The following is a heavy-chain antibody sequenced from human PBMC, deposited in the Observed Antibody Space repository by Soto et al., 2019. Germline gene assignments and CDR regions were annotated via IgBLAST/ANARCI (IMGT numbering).Heavy chain of an antibody. CDR2: IWPDGSTQ. J-gene: IGHJ4*02. D-gene: IGHD2-21*01. CDR1: GFTFSSFG. V-gene: IGHV3-33*01. CDR3: ARDEQHMGRGYFDY. Sequence: QGQLVESGGGVVQPGRSLRLSCAASGFTFSSFGMHWVRQAPGKGLEWVAVIWPDGSTQYYADSVKGRFTISRDNSKNTLSLQRHSLRAEDTAVYYCARDEQHMGRGYFDYWGQGTLVTVSS.